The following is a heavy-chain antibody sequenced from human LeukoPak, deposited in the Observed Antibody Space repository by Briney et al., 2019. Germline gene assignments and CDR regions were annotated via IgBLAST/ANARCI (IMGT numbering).Heavy chain of an antibody. CDR3: TTWPAAHLKFDY. D-gene: IGHD2-2*01. V-gene: IGHV3-15*01. J-gene: IGHJ4*02. CDR2: IKSKTDGGTT. CDR1: GFTFSNAW. Sequence: GGSLRLSCAASGFTFSNAWMSWVRQAPGKGLEWVGRIKSKTDGGTTDYAAPVKGRFTISRDDPKNTLYLQMNSLKTEDTAVYYCTTWPAAHLKFDYWGQGTLVTVSS.